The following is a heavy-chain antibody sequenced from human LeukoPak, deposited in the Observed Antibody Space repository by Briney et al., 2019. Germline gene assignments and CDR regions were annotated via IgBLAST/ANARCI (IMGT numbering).Heavy chain of an antibody. CDR2: IYPGDSDT. D-gene: IGHD2-15*01. Sequence: GESLKISCKGFGYNFTNFWIGWVRQMPGKGLEWMGIIYPGDSDTRYSPSFQGQVTISADKSINTAYLQWSSLEASDTAIYYCARSSVEIAAQIDYWGQGTLVTVSS. CDR3: ARSSVEIAAQIDY. V-gene: IGHV5-51*01. CDR1: GYNFTNFW. J-gene: IGHJ4*02.